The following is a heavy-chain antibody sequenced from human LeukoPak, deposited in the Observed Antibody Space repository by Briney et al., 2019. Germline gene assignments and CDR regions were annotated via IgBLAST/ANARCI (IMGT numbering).Heavy chain of an antibody. J-gene: IGHJ4*02. CDR2: IYPGDSDT. D-gene: IGHD2-8*02. Sequence: TGESLKISCKGSGYTFSSYWIDWVRQLPGKGLEWMGIIYPGDSDTRYSPSFQGQVTIPADKSISTAYLQWSSLKASDTAMYYCARRKAGYWPFDYWGQGTLVTVSS. CDR3: ARRKAGYWPFDY. V-gene: IGHV5-51*01. CDR1: GYTFSSYW.